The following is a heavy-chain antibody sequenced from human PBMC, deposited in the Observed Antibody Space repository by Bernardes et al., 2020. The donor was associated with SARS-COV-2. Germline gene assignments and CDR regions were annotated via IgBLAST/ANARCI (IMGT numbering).Heavy chain of an antibody. CDR1: GFSFSSYW. V-gene: IGHV3-7*01. CDR3: ARIDEETGSDY. Sequence: GRSLRLCSAASGFSFSSYWMSWVRQAPGKGMEWVANIKGDGSQRSSLGSLRGRFTVPRDNAKNFLYLQMNSLGAEDTAVYYCARIDEETGSDYWGHGTLVTVSS. J-gene: IGHJ4*01. CDR2: IKGDGSQR. D-gene: IGHD1-26*01.